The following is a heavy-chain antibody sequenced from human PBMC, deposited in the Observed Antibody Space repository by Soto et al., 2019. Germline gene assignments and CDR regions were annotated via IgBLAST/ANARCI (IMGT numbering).Heavy chain of an antibody. Sequence: SETLSLTCTVSGYSISSGSYWGWIRQPPGKGPEWLASIYHGGATFYNQSLKSRVTVSVDKSNNQFSLKLRSVTAADTAVYYCAKAHVMVVAGSPFDYWGLGPLVTVSS. CDR3: AKAHVMVVAGSPFDY. J-gene: IGHJ4*01. D-gene: IGHD6-19*01. V-gene: IGHV4-38-2*02. CDR1: GYSISSGSY. CDR2: IYHGGAT.